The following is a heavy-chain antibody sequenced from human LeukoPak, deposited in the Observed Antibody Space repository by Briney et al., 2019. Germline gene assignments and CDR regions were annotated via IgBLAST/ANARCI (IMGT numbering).Heavy chain of an antibody. D-gene: IGHD2-2*01. J-gene: IGHJ3*02. CDR2: ISSSGSTI. CDR1: GFTFSSYA. V-gene: IGHV3-48*04. Sequence: GGSLRLSCAASGFTFSSYAMSWVRQAPGKGLEWVSYISSSGSTIYYADSVKGRFTISRDNAKNSLYLQMNSLRAEDTAVYYCARVPIVVVPANMGFAFDIWGQGTMVTVSS. CDR3: ARVPIVVVPANMGFAFDI.